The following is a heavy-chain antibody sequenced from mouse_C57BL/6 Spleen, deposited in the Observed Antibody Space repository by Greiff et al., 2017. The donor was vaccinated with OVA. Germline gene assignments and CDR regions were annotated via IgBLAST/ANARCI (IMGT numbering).Heavy chain of an antibody. CDR1: GFTFSSYA. J-gene: IGHJ2*01. D-gene: IGHD2-1*01. Sequence: EVQLVESGGGLVKPGGSLKLSCAASGFTFSSYAMSWVRQTPEKRLEWVATISDGGSYTYYPDNVKGRFTISRDNAKNNLYLQMSHLKSEDTAMYYCARGGVRDYFDYWGQGTTLTVSS. CDR2: ISDGGSYT. CDR3: ARGGVRDYFDY. V-gene: IGHV5-4*01.